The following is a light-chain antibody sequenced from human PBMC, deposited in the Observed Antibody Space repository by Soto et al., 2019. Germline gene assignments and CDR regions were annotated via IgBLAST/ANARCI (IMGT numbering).Light chain of an antibody. V-gene: IGLV2-8*01. CDR2: EVS. CDR1: SSDIGTYDY. CDR3: CSYGGGNNFYV. Sequence: QSAQTQPPSASGSPGQSVTISCTGTSSDIGTYDYVSWYQHLPDKAPKLIIYEVSKRPSGVPDRFSGSKSGNTASLTVSGLQAEDEGDYYCCSYGGGNNFYVFGTGTKVTVL. J-gene: IGLJ1*01.